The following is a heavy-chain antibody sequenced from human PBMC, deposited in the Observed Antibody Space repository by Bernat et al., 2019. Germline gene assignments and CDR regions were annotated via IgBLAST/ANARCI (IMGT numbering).Heavy chain of an antibody. CDR3: AKTASVLDY. CDR2: ISTTGSGT. CDR1: GFIFSNYA. Sequence: EVQLLESGGGLVQPGGSLRLSCAASGFIFSNYAMTWVRQAPGQGLVWVSSISTTGSGTYYTDSVRGRFTISRDNSKNMLYLQMNSLRAEETAIYYCAKTASVLDYWGQGTLVTVSS. V-gene: IGHV3-23*01. J-gene: IGHJ4*02.